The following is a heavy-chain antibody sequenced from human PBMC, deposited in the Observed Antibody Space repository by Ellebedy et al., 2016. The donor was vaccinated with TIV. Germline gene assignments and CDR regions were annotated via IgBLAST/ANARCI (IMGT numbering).Heavy chain of an antibody. CDR2: ISGSGGST. D-gene: IGHD2-15*01. CDR1: GFTFSSYA. J-gene: IGHJ4*02. CDR3: ARVEGYCSGGSCYSAHLFDY. Sequence: PGGSLRLSCAASGFTFSSYAMSWVRQAPGKGLEWVSAISGSGGSTYYADSVKGRFTISRDNSKNTLYLQMNSLRDEDTAVYYCARVEGYCSGGSCYSAHLFDYWGQGTLVTVSS. V-gene: IGHV3-23*01.